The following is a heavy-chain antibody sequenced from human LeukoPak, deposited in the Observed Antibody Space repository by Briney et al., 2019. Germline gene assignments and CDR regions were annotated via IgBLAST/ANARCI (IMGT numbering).Heavy chain of an antibody. CDR3: ARGPVEMATMTYFDY. D-gene: IGHD5-24*01. Sequence: PGGSLRLSCAACGFTFSSYAMQWVRQAPGKGLEGGAGISYDGSNKYYADSVKGRFTISRDNSKNTLYMQMNSLRDEDTAVYYCARGPVEMATMTYFDYWGQGTLVTVSS. J-gene: IGHJ4*02. CDR1: GFTFSSYA. V-gene: IGHV3-30-3*01. CDR2: ISYDGSNK.